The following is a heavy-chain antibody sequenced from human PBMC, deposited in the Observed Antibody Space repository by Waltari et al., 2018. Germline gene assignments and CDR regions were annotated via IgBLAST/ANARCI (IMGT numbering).Heavy chain of an antibody. CDR1: GGSISSYY. CDR3: ARIEYSRSSGMDV. J-gene: IGHJ6*02. CDR2: IYYSGST. D-gene: IGHD6-6*01. Sequence: QVQLQESGPGLVKPSETLSLTCTVSGGSISSYYWSWIRQPPGKGLEWIGYIYYSGSTNYHPYLQCRVTLAVDTSNTQFSLKLSSVTAADTAVYYCARIEYSRSSGMDVWGQGTTVTVSS. V-gene: IGHV4-59*01.